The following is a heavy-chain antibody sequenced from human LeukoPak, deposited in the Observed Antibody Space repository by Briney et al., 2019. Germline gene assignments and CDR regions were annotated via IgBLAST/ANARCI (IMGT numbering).Heavy chain of an antibody. CDR3: ARGLYCSSTSCDDY. V-gene: IGHV1-2*02. CDR1: GYTYTGYY. J-gene: IGHJ4*02. D-gene: IGHD2-2*01. Sequence: GASVKVSCKASGYTYTGYYMYWVRQAPGQGLEWMGWINPNSGGTNYAQKFQGRVTMTRDTSISTAYMELSRLRSDDTAVYYCARGLYCSSTSCDDYWGQGTLVTVSS. CDR2: INPNSGGT.